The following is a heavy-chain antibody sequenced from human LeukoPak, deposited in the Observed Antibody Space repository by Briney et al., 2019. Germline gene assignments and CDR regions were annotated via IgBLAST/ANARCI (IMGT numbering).Heavy chain of an antibody. CDR2: IKTDGSSLDRSST. CDR1: GFSFSSYW. CDR3: VRDGYAFDV. D-gene: IGHD5-12*01. J-gene: IGHJ3*01. V-gene: IGHV3-74*01. Sequence: GGSLRLSCAASGFSFSSYWMHWVRQAPGKGLVWVSRIKTDGSSLDRSSTSYAGSVKGRFTISRDNAKNTLYRQMDRLRAEDTAVYYCVRDGYAFDVWGQGTMVTVSS.